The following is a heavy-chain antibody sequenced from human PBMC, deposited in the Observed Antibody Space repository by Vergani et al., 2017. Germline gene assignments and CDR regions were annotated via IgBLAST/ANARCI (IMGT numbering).Heavy chain of an antibody. Sequence: QVQLQQWGAGLLKPSETLSLTCAVYGGSFSGYYWSWIRQPPGKGLEWIGEINHSGSTNYNPSLKSRVTISVDTSKNQFSLKLSSVTAADTAVYYCASIGKLEGHYYYYYYMDVWGKXP. CDR1: GGSFSGYY. D-gene: IGHD6-13*01. V-gene: IGHV4-34*01. J-gene: IGHJ6*03. CDR3: ASIGKLEGHYYYYYYMDV. CDR2: INHSGST.